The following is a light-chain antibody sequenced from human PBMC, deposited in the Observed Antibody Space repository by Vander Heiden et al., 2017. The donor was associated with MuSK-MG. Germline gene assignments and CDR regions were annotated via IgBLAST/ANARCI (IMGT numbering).Light chain of an antibody. Sequence: IQMIQSPSSLSASLGDRVTITCRTSQSISNILNWYQQKPVKAPKVLIYAASRLQSGVPSRLSGTGSQTDLTLTMRRLNLKDSATYYGRRSDTAPSSFQQASKPE. CDR3: RRSDTAPSS. CDR1: QSISNI. J-gene: IGKJ2*03. V-gene: IGKV1-39*01. CDR2: AAS.